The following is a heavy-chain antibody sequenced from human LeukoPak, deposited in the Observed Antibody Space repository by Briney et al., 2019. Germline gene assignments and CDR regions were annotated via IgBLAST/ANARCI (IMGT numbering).Heavy chain of an antibody. CDR3: ARGPDVEMATGY. D-gene: IGHD5-24*01. CDR1: GYTFTSYG. V-gene: IGHV1-18*01. CDR2: ISAYNGNT. Sequence: ASVKVSCKASGYTFTSYGISWVRQAPGQGLEWMGWISAYNGNTNYAQKLQGRVTITADESTSTAYMELSSLRSEDTAVYYCARGPDVEMATGYWGQGTLVTVSS. J-gene: IGHJ4*02.